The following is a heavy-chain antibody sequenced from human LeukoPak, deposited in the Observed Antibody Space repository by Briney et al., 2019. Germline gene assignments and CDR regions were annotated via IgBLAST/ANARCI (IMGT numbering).Heavy chain of an antibody. J-gene: IGHJ6*02. D-gene: IGHD3-9*01. Sequence: GASVKVSCKASGYTFTSYYMHWVRQAPGQGLEWMGIINPSGGSTSYAQKFQGGVTMTRDTSTSTVYMELSSLRSEDTAVYYCARARLTYVMDVWGQGTTVTVSS. CDR2: INPSGGST. CDR3: ARARLTYVMDV. V-gene: IGHV1-46*01. CDR1: GYTFTSYY.